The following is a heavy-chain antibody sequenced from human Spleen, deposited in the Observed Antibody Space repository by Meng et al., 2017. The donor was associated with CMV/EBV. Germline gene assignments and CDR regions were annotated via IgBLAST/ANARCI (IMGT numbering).Heavy chain of an antibody. CDR2: IYGDGRT. CDR3: ARYSNPFDY. J-gene: IGHJ4*02. Sequence: GESLKISCAASGFTVSSVYMAWVRQAPGKGLEWVSGIYGDGRTYYADFVKGRFTISRDNAKNPLYLEMNSLRADDTAINYCARYSNPFDYWGQGTLVTVSS. V-gene: IGHV3-53*01. CDR1: GFTVSSVY. D-gene: IGHD4-11*01.